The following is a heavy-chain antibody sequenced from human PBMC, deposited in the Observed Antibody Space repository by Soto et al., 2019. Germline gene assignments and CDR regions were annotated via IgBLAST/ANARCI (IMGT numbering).Heavy chain of an antibody. V-gene: IGHV1-18*01. CDR3: ARDLGYYDILTGAYSYYYIDV. D-gene: IGHD3-9*01. Sequence: ASVKVSCKASGYTFTSYGISWVRQAPGQGLEWMGWISAYNGNTNYAQKLQGRVTMTTDTSTSTAYMELRSLRSDDTAVYYCARDLGYYDILTGAYSYYYIDVWGKGTTVTVSS. CDR1: GYTFTSYG. CDR2: ISAYNGNT. J-gene: IGHJ6*03.